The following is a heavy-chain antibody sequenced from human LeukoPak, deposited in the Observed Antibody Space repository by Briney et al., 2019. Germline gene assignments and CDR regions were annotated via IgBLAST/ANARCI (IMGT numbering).Heavy chain of an antibody. J-gene: IGHJ4*02. CDR1: GFSFSGYE. D-gene: IGHD2-15*01. CDR3: ARGSVVAATLDY. V-gene: IGHV3-48*03. CDR2: ISSGGTTM. Sequence: GGSLRLSCAASGFSFSGYEMNWVRQAPGMGLEWVSYISSGGTTMSYTDSVKGRFTISRDNAKNSLYLQINSLRAEDTAVYYCARGSVVAATLDYWGQGTLVTVSS.